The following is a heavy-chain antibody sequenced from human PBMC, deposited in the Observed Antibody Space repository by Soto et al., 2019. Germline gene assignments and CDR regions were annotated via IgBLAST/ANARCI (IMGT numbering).Heavy chain of an antibody. CDR2: IYYSGST. CDR3: ARQHTYYDFWSGNYYFDY. Sequence: SPTLSLTRTVSGGSISSYYWSWIRQPPGKGLEWIGYIYYSGSTNYNPSLKSRVTISVDTSKNQFSLKLSSVTAADTAVYYCARQHTYYDFWSGNYYFDYWGQGTLVTVSS. V-gene: IGHV4-59*08. CDR1: GGSISSYY. J-gene: IGHJ4*02. D-gene: IGHD3-3*01.